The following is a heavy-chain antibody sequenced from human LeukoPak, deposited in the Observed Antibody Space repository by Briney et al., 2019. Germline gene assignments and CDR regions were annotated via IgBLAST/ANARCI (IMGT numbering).Heavy chain of an antibody. V-gene: IGHV4-34*01. CDR3: ARLVEGYYDSPWVDP. D-gene: IGHD3-22*01. J-gene: IGHJ5*02. CDR2: INHSGST. CDR1: GGSFSGYY. Sequence: PSETLSLTCAVYGGSFSGYYWSWIRQPPGKGLEWIGEINHSGSTNYNPSLKSRVTISVDTSKNQFSLKLCSVTAADTAVYYCARLVEGYYDSPWVDPWGQGTLVTVSS.